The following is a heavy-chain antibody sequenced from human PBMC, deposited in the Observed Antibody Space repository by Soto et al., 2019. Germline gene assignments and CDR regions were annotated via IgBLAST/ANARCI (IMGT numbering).Heavy chain of an antibody. D-gene: IGHD4-17*01. CDR3: ALTLRHDYGDHGEGDY. CDR1: GYTFTSYA. Sequence: QVQLVQSGAEVKKPGASVKVSCKASGYTFTSYAMHWVRQAPGQRLEWMGWINAGNGNTKYSQKFQGRVTITRDTSASTAYMELSSLRSEDTAVYYCALTLRHDYGDHGEGDYWGQGTLVTVSS. CDR2: INAGNGNT. V-gene: IGHV1-3*01. J-gene: IGHJ4*02.